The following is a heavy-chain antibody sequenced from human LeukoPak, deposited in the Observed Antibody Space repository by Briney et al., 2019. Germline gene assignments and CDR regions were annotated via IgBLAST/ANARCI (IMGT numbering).Heavy chain of an antibody. CDR2: IIPIFGTA. V-gene: IGHV1-69*05. Sequence: GSSVKVSCKASGGTFISYAISWVRQAPGQGLEWMGRIIPIFGTANYAQKFQGRVTITTDESTSTAYMELSSLRSEDTAVYYCARDTPYVSSGLRYWGQGTLVTVSS. D-gene: IGHD3-22*01. CDR3: ARDTPYVSSGLRY. CDR1: GGTFISYA. J-gene: IGHJ4*02.